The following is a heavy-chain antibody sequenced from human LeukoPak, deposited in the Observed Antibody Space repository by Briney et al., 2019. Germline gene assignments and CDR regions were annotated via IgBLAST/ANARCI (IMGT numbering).Heavy chain of an antibody. J-gene: IGHJ6*03. Sequence: SETLSLTCTVSGGSISSSSYYWGWIRQPPGKGLEWIGSIYYSGSTYYNPSLKSRVTISVDTSKNQFSLKLSSVTAADTAVYYCARQNLYGDTYYYYYYMDVWGKGTTVTVSS. D-gene: IGHD4-17*01. CDR1: GGSISSSSYY. CDR2: IYYSGST. V-gene: IGHV4-39*01. CDR3: ARQNLYGDTYYYYYYMDV.